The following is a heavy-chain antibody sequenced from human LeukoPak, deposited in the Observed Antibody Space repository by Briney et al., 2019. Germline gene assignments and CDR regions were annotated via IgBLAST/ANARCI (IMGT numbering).Heavy chain of an antibody. CDR2: ISSSSSYI. J-gene: IGHJ4*02. D-gene: IGHD2-15*01. Sequence: GGSLRLSCAASGFTFSSYSMNWVRQAPGKGLEWVSSISSSSSYIYYADSVKGRFTISRDNAKNSLYLQMNSLRAEDTAVYYCARSEGGVIVVVVAACFDYWGQGTLVTVSS. V-gene: IGHV3-21*01. CDR1: GFTFSSYS. CDR3: ARSEGGVIVVVVAACFDY.